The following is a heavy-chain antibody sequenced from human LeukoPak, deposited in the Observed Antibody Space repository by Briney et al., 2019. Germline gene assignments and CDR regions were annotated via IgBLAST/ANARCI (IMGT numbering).Heavy chain of an antibody. J-gene: IGHJ5*02. D-gene: IGHD2-2*02. V-gene: IGHV4-34*01. CDR1: GGSFSGYY. CDR2: INHSGST. Sequence: SETLSLTCAVYGGSFSGYYWSWIRQPPGKGLEWIGEINHSGSTNYNPSLKSRVTISVDTSKNQFSLKLSSVTAADTAVYYCASITPPADIVVVPAAIRGYNWFDPWGRGTLVTVSS. CDR3: ASITPPADIVVVPAAIRGYNWFDP.